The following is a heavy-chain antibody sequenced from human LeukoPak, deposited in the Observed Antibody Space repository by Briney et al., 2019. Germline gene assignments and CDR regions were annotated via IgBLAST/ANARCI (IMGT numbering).Heavy chain of an antibody. Sequence: GGSLRLSCAASGFTFSSYAMSWVRQAPGKGLEWVSAISGSGGSTYYADSVKGRFTISRDNSENTLYLQMNSLRAEDTAVYYCAKREGYPSYHFDCWGQGTLVTVSS. CDR3: AKREGYPSYHFDC. CDR2: ISGSGGST. J-gene: IGHJ4*02. CDR1: GFTFSSYA. D-gene: IGHD5-12*01. V-gene: IGHV3-23*01.